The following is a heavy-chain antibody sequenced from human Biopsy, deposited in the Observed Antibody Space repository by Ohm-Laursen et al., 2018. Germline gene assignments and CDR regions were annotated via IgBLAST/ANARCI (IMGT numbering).Heavy chain of an antibody. D-gene: IGHD3-22*01. Sequence: SETLSLTFAVYGESFNGYYWSWTRQTPGKGLEWIGEINHSGRTNYNPSLKSRVTISVDTSKNQFSLKVRSVTAADTAVYYCVRGVDYYDPYHYYALDVWGQGTTVTVSS. CDR2: INHSGRT. V-gene: IGHV4-34*01. CDR3: VRGVDYYDPYHYYALDV. CDR1: GESFNGYY. J-gene: IGHJ6*02.